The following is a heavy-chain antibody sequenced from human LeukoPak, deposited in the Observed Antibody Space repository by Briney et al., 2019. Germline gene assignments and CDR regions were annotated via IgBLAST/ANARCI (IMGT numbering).Heavy chain of an antibody. D-gene: IGHD1-26*01. J-gene: IGHJ4*02. CDR3: ARDQASGSYYKDYFDY. CDR1: GFTFSSYW. V-gene: IGHV3-30*03. Sequence: GGSLRLSCAASGFTFSSYWMSWVRQAPGKGLEWVAVISYDGSNKYYADSVKGRFTISRDNSKNTLYLQMNSLRAEDTAVYYCARDQASGSYYKDYFDYWGQGTLVTVSS. CDR2: ISYDGSNK.